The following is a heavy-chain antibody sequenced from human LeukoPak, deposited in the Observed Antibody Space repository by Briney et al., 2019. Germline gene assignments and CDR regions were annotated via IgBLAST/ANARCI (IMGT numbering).Heavy chain of an antibody. Sequence: SETLSLTCIVAGGSINSGNYYWIWIRQPAGTGLEWVGRISTSRKNNSNPSLKGRVTIAIDRYRNPFNLKPSTVTAADTSYYSRDVTPNYQDPPDIYYYYMHVGGKGTTVTVSS. D-gene: IGHD5-24*01. CDR3: DVTPNYQDPPDIYYYYMHV. CDR2: ISTSRKN. J-gene: IGHJ6*03. CDR1: GGSINSGNYY. V-gene: IGHV4-61*02.